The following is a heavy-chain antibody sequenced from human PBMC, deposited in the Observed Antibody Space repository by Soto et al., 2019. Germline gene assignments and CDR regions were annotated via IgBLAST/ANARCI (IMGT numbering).Heavy chain of an antibody. CDR1: GVTLSNVW. D-gene: IGHD5-18*01. J-gene: IGHJ4*02. CDR2: IKSIPDSGTT. Sequence: GGSLRLSCAVSGVTLSNVWMNWVRQAPGKGPEWVGRIKSIPDSGTTDYAAPVKGRFTISRDDSENTLYLQMNSLKTEDTAVYYCSHGYYQYFDSWGQGTLVTVS. V-gene: IGHV3-15*07. CDR3: SHGYYQYFDS.